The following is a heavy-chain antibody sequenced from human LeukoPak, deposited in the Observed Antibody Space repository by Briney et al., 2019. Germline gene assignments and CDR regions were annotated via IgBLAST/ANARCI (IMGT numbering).Heavy chain of an antibody. CDR3: ARVSGPGMNEYFHL. J-gene: IGHJ1*01. D-gene: IGHD3-10*01. V-gene: IGHV3-74*01. CDR2: INNDGSYT. Sequence: GGSLRLSCVASGFTSSGAWMHWVRQAPGKGLVWVSRINNDGSYTKYADSVKGRLTISRDNAKNTLYLQMNNLRVEDTAVYYCARVSGPGMNEYFHLWGQGTLVTVSS. CDR1: GFTSSGAW.